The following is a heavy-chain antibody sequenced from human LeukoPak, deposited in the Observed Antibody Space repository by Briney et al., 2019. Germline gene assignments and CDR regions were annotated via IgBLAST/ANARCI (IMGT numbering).Heavy chain of an antibody. V-gene: IGHV3-7*01. CDR2: IKGDGSEK. Sequence: PGGSLTLSCAASGFTFSSCWMTWVREAPGKGLEWVANIKGDGSEKYYVDSVKGRFTISRDSAKNSLFLQMNSLRAEDTAVYYCASERPSSSWYDYWGQGTLVTVSS. J-gene: IGHJ4*02. D-gene: IGHD6-13*01. CDR1: GFTFSSCW. CDR3: ASERPSSSWYDY.